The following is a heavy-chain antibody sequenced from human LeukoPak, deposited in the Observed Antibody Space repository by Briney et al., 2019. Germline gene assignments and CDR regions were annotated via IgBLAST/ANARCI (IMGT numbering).Heavy chain of an antibody. V-gene: IGHV3-73*01. D-gene: IGHD1-26*01. J-gene: IGHJ4*02. CDR3: APAEGDSVPRT. CDR2: IKGKAHNYAT. Sequence: PGGSLKLSCAASGFTFSGSAVHWVRQASGKGLEWVGRIKGKAHNYATTYAASVKGRFTISRDDSKNTAYLEVNSLKTDDTAMYYCAPAEGDSVPRTWGQGILVTVSS. CDR1: GFTFSGSA.